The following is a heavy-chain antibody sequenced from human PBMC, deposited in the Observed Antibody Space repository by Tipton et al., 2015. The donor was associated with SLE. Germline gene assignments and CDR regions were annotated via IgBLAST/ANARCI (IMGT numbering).Heavy chain of an antibody. CDR3: ARGAPQQLVKGAFDI. CDR1: GDSVSSNSAA. CDR2: TYYRSKWYN. J-gene: IGHJ3*02. Sequence: GLVKPSQTLSLTCTISGDSVSSNSAAWNWIRQSPSRGLEWLGRTYYRSKWYNDYAVSVKSRITINPDTSKNQFSLKLSSVTAADTAVYYCARGAPQQLVKGAFDIWGQGTMVTVSS. V-gene: IGHV6-1*01. D-gene: IGHD6-13*01.